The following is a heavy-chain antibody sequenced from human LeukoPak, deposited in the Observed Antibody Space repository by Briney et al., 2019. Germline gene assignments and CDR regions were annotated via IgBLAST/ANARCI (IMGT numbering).Heavy chain of an antibody. CDR2: ISAYNGNT. V-gene: IGHV1-18*01. Sequence: ASVKVSCKASGYTFTSYGISWVRQAPGQGLEWMGWISAYNGNTNYAQKFQGRVTMTRDTSTSTVYMELSSLRSEDTAVYYCARTDPKGARDAFDIWGQGTMVTVPS. J-gene: IGHJ3*02. CDR1: GYTFTSYG. CDR3: ARTDPKGARDAFDI.